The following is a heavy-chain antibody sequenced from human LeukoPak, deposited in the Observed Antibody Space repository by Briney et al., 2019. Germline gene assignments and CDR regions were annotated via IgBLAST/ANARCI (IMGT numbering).Heavy chain of an antibody. CDR2: IIPIFGTA. CDR1: GGTFSSYA. Sequence: SVKVSCKASGGTFSSYAISWVRQAPGQGLEWMGGIIPIFGTANYAQKFQGRVTMTRDTSTSTVYMELSSLRSEDTAVYYCATVNCSSTSCYGSSGFDPWGQGTLVTVSS. D-gene: IGHD2-2*01. J-gene: IGHJ5*02. CDR3: ATVNCSSTSCYGSSGFDP. V-gene: IGHV1-69*05.